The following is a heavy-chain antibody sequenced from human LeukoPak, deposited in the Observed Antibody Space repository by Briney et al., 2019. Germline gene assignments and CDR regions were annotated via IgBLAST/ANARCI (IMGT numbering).Heavy chain of an antibody. D-gene: IGHD4-23*01. V-gene: IGHV3-33*01. CDR1: GFTFRSYG. CDR3: ARKRKVTGPLDP. J-gene: IGHJ5*02. CDR2: IWYDGSNK. Sequence: TGGSLRLSCAASGFTFRSYGMHWVRQAPGKGLEWVAIIWYDGSNKYYADSVKGRITISRDNSKNTLYLQMNSLRAEDTAVYYCARKRKVTGPLDPWGQGTLVTVSS.